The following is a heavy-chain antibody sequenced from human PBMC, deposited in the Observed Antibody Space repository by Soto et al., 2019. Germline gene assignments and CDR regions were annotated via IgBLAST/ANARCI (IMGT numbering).Heavy chain of an antibody. CDR3: ARGCSSTTCFGSFDP. Sequence: QVLLEQSGAEVKRPGASVKVSCKASGYTFSNYGIIWVRQAPGQGLEWMGWIRGYNGDTNYAQKLQDRVTMTIDTSTTTAYMGLWSLRSDDTAVYYCARGCSSTTCFGSFDPWGQGTRVTVSS. V-gene: IGHV1-18*01. CDR2: IRGYNGDT. CDR1: GYTFSNYG. D-gene: IGHD2-2*01. J-gene: IGHJ5*02.